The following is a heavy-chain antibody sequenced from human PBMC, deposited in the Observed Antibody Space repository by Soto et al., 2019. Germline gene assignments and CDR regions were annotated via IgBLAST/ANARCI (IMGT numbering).Heavy chain of an antibody. CDR3: VSQRTSVLTQAYFDY. D-gene: IGHD2-8*01. J-gene: IGHJ4*02. Sequence: SETLSVTCTVSGGSVSNSNYYWGWIRQSPGKGLEWIGSVYYRGRSYSKSSVKSRVTISVDTSKNQFSLNLNSVTASDTAVYFCVSQRTSVLTQAYFDYWGPGALVTVS. V-gene: IGHV4-39*01. CDR2: VYYRGRS. CDR1: GGSVSNSNYY.